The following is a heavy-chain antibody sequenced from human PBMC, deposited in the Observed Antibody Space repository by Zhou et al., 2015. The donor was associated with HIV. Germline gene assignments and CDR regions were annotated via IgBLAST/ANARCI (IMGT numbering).Heavy chain of an antibody. V-gene: IGHV1-69*06. D-gene: IGHD1-26*01. J-gene: IGHJ4*02. CDR3: ARGLRGGSYGYYFDY. CDR2: FIPIFGTA. Sequence: QVQLVQSGTEVKRPGSSVKVSCKASGSTFSDSEISWVRQAPGQGLEWMGRFIPIFGTANYAQKFQGRVTITADKSTSTAYMELSSLRSEDTAVYYCARGLRGGSYGYYFDYWGQGTLVTVSS. CDR1: GSTFSDSE.